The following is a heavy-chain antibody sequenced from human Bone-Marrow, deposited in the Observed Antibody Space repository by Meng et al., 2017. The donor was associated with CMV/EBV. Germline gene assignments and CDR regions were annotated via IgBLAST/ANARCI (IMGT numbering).Heavy chain of an antibody. CDR3: ARDGGYCSSTSCYTSDYYYYGMDV. Sequence: ASVKVSCKASGYTFTGYYMHWVRQAPGQGLEWMGWINPNSGGTNYAQKFQGRVTMTRDTYISTAYMELSRLRSDDTAVYYCARDGGYCSSTSCYTSDYYYYGMDVWGQGTTVTVSS. D-gene: IGHD2-2*02. V-gene: IGHV1-2*02. CDR1: GYTFTGYY. CDR2: INPNSGGT. J-gene: IGHJ6*02.